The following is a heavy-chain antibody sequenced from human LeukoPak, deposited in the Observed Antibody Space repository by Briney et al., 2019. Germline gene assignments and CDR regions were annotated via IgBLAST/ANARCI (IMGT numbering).Heavy chain of an antibody. CDR1: GFTFSSYA. D-gene: IGHD1-14*01. Sequence: GRSLRLSCAASGFTFSSYAMHWVRQAPGKGLEWVAVISYDGSNKYYADSVKGRFTISRDNSKNTLYLQMNSLRAEDTAVYYCAKVTTSYFDYWGQGTLVTVSS. CDR2: ISYDGSNK. J-gene: IGHJ4*02. V-gene: IGHV3-30-3*01. CDR3: AKVTTSYFDY.